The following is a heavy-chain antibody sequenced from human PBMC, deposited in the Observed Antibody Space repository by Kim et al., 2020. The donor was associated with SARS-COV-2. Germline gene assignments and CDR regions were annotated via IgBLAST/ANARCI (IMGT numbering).Heavy chain of an antibody. CDR2: ST. CDR3: ARQLNYGMDV. V-gene: IGHV3-74*01. D-gene: IGHD1-1*01. Sequence: STIDANSVKGRFTISRDNAKNTLYLQMNSLRAEDTAVYYCARQLNYGMDVWGQGTTVTVSS. J-gene: IGHJ6*02.